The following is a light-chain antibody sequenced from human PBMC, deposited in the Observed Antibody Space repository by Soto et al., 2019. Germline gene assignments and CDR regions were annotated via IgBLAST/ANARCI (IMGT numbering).Light chain of an antibody. V-gene: IGKV3-15*01. Sequence: EIVMTQSPATLSVSPGERATLSCRASQSVSSNLAWYQQKPGQAPRLLIYGASTRATGIPARFSGSGSRTKFTLTISSLQSEDFAVYYCQQYNNWPPWTFGQGTKVDIK. CDR1: QSVSSN. CDR2: GAS. J-gene: IGKJ1*01. CDR3: QQYNNWPPWT.